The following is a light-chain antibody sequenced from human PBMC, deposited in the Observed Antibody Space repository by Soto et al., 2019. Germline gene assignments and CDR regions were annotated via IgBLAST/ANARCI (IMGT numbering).Light chain of an antibody. CDR1: QSVSSIY. V-gene: IGKV3-20*01. CDR2: GAS. CDR3: QQYGSSPYT. Sequence: EIVLTQSPGTLSLSPGARATLSCRASQSVSSIYLAWYLQKPGQAPRLLIYGASNRATGIPDRFSGSGSGTDFTLTISRLVPEDFAVYYCQQYGSSPYTFGQGTKLEIK. J-gene: IGKJ2*01.